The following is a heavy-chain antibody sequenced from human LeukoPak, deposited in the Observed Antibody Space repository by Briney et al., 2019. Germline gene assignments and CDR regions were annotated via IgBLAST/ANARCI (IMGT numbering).Heavy chain of an antibody. D-gene: IGHD6-13*01. CDR3: ARGLFGIAAAAPFDY. CDR1: GGSFSGYY. CDR2: INHSGST. Sequence: SETLSLTCAVCGGSFSGYYWSWIRQPPGKGLEWIGEINHSGSTNYNPSLKSRVTISVDTSKNQFSLKLSSVTAADTAVYYCARGLFGIAAAAPFDYWGQGTLVTVSS. V-gene: IGHV4-34*01. J-gene: IGHJ4*02.